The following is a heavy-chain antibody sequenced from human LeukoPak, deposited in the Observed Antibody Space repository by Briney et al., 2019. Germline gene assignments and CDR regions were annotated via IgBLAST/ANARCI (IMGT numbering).Heavy chain of an antibody. J-gene: IGHJ6*04. V-gene: IGHV3-33*01. D-gene: IGHD2-2*01. CDR1: GFTFSSYG. CDR2: IWYDGSNK. CDR3: ARVSAAAGNGMDV. Sequence: GGSLRLSCAASGFTFSSYGMHWVRQAPGKGLEWVAVIWYDGSNKYYADSVKGRFTISRDNSKNTLYLQMNSLRAEDTAVYYCARVSAAAGNGMDVWGKGTTVTVSS.